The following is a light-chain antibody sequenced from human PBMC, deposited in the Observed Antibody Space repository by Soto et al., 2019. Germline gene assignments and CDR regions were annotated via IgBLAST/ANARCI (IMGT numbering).Light chain of an antibody. CDR1: QRVSSSY. CDR2: GAS. J-gene: IGKJ2*01. V-gene: IGKV3-20*01. Sequence: EIVLTQSTGILSLSPGERATLSCRASQRVSSSYLAWYQQKPGQAPRLLIYGASNRATGIPDRFSSCGSKTNFTLTISRLESEDFAVYYCQQYGSSPPYTFGQGTKLEIK. CDR3: QQYGSSPPYT.